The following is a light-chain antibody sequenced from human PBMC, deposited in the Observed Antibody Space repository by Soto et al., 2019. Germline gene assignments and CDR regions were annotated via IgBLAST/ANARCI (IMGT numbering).Light chain of an antibody. CDR2: WAS. Sequence: DIVMTQSPDYLAVSLGERATINCKSSQRVLYSSSNKNYLAWYQQKPGQPPKLLIYWASTRESGVPDRFSGSGSGTDFTLTISSLQAEDVAVYYGQQYCSSPWTFGQGTKVEIK. CDR3: QQYCSSPWT. V-gene: IGKV4-1*01. J-gene: IGKJ1*01. CDR1: QRVLYSSSNKNY.